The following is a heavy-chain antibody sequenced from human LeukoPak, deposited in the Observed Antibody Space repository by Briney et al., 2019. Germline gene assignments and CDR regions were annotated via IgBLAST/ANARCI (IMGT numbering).Heavy chain of an antibody. J-gene: IGHJ5*02. CDR1: GFTFSSYT. CDR3: ARLDYYGDPTWFDP. Sequence: GGSLRLSCAASGFTFSSYTMHWIRQAPGKGLEWDSSISGSNSYIFYADSVKGRFTVSRDNAKDSLYLQMNSLRAEDTAVYYCARLDYYGDPTWFDPWGQGTLVTVSS. V-gene: IGHV3-21*01. CDR2: ISGSNSYI. D-gene: IGHD4-17*01.